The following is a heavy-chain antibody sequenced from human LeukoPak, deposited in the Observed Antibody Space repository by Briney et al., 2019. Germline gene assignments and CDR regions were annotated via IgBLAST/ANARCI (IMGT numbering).Heavy chain of an antibody. J-gene: IGHJ4*02. D-gene: IGHD3-22*01. CDR2: IWYDGSNK. CDR3: AKDKLRDYDSSGSFDY. V-gene: IGHV3-33*06. CDR1: GFTFSSYG. Sequence: PGRSLRLSCAASGFTFSSYGMHWVRQAPGKGLEWVAVIWYDGSNKYYADSVKGRFTIYRDNSKNTLYLQMNSLRAEDTAVYYCAKDKLRDYDSSGSFDYWGQGTLVTVSS.